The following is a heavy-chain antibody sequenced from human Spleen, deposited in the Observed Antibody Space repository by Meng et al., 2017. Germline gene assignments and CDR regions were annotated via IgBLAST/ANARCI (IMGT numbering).Heavy chain of an antibody. Sequence: GESLKISCAASGFTFSDYYMNWVRQAPRKGLEWVSSISSSSTIYYADSVKGRFTISRDNAKNSLYLQMNSLRAEDTAVYYCAREVTYTYYYYYGMDVWGQGTTVTVSS. V-gene: IGHV3-69-1*01. CDR2: ISSSSTI. CDR3: AREVTYTYYYYYGMDV. D-gene: IGHD2-21*02. J-gene: IGHJ6*02. CDR1: GFTFSDYY.